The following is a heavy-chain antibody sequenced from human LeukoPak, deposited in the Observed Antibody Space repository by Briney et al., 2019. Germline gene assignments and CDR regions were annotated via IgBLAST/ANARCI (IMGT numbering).Heavy chain of an antibody. J-gene: IGHJ3*02. CDR1: GYSFTSYW. V-gene: IGHV5-51*01. CDR3: ARGDYYDSSGYPDAFDI. CDR2: IYPGDSDT. D-gene: IGHD3-22*01. Sequence: GESLKISCKGSGYSFTSYWIGWARQMPGKGLEWMGIIYPGDSDTRYSPSFQGQVTISADKSISTAYLQWSSLKASDTAMYYCARGDYYDSSGYPDAFDIWGQGTMVTVSS.